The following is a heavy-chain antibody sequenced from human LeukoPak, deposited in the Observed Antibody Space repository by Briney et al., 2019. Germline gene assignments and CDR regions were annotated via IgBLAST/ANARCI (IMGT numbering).Heavy chain of an antibody. Sequence: GASVKVSCKASGGTFSSYAISWVRQAPGQVLEWMGRIIPILGIANYAQKFQGRVTITADKSTSTAYMELSSLRSEDTAVYYCARDDSSRYYGMDVWGQGTTVTVSS. J-gene: IGHJ6*02. CDR3: ARDDSSRYYGMDV. D-gene: IGHD3-22*01. V-gene: IGHV1-69*04. CDR2: IIPILGIA. CDR1: GGTFSSYA.